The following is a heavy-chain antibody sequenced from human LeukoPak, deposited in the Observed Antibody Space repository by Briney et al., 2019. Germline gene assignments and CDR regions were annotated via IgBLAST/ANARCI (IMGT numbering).Heavy chain of an antibody. CDR3: ARLYCSSTSCYYGY. CDR1: GGSISNRNYH. V-gene: IGHV4-39*07. J-gene: IGHJ4*02. Sequence: SETLSLTCTVSGGSISNRNYHWGWIRQPPGKGLEWIGSIYHSGSTYYNPSLKSRVIISVDTSKNQFSLKLSSVTAADTAVYYCARLYCSSTSCYYGYWGQGTLVTVSS. D-gene: IGHD2-2*01. CDR2: IYHSGST.